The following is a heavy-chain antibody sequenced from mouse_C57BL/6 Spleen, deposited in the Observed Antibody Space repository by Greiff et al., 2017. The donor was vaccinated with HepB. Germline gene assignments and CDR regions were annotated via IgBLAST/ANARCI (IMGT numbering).Heavy chain of an antibody. CDR2: IWRGGST. Sequence: VQGVESGPGLVQPSQSLSITCTVSGFSLTSYGVHWVRQSPGKGLEWLGVIWRGGSTDYNAAFMSRLSITKDNSKSQVFFKMNSLQADDTAIYYCAILYYGYDGYFDVWGTGTTVTVSS. D-gene: IGHD2-2*01. CDR1: GFSLTSYG. V-gene: IGHV2-5*01. CDR3: AILYYGYDGYFDV. J-gene: IGHJ1*03.